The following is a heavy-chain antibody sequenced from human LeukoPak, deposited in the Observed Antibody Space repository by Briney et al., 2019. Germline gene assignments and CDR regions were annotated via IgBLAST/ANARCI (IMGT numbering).Heavy chain of an antibody. CDR1: GGSISSYY. Sequence: SETLSLTCTVSGGSISSYYWSWIRQPPGKGLEWIGYIYYSGSTNYNPSLKSRVTISVDTSKNQFSLKLCSVTAADTAVYYCARQPAGDDYYYYGMDVWGQGTTVTVSS. J-gene: IGHJ6*02. D-gene: IGHD2-2*01. CDR2: IYYSGST. CDR3: ARQPAGDDYYYYGMDV. V-gene: IGHV4-59*08.